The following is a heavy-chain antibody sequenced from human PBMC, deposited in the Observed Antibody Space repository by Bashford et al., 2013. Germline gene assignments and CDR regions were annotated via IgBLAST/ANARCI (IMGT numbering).Heavy chain of an antibody. CDR3: VPAIAAAGRWFDP. D-gene: IGHD6-13*01. CDR2: LIIMGLA. CDR1: DSPSVPIL. Sequence: GSLRLSCSALDSPSVPILCTGSARLQGRDWNMFQLLIIMGLAHYADSVKGRFTISRDTSKNTLYLQMSSLRAEDTAVYYCVPAIAAAGRWFDPWGQGTLVTVSS. V-gene: IGHV3-64D*06. J-gene: IGHJ5*02.